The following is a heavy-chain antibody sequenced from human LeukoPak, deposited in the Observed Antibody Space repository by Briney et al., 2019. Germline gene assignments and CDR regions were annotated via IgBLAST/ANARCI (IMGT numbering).Heavy chain of an antibody. D-gene: IGHD5-12*01. CDR2: INHSGST. Sequence: SETLSLTCAVYGGSFSGYYWSWIRQPPGKGLEWIGEINHSGSTNYNPSLKSRVTISVDTSKNQFSLKLSSVTAAGTAVYYCARGYSGYVIDYWGQGTLVTVSS. CDR1: GGSFSGYY. V-gene: IGHV4-34*01. CDR3: ARGYSGYVIDY. J-gene: IGHJ4*02.